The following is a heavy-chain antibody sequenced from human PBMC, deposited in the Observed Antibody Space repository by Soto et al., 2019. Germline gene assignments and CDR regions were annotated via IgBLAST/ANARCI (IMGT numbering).Heavy chain of an antibody. D-gene: IGHD3-10*01. CDR3: TTDLRHNHQTNEKTGPFMVDLGPLDAFDI. Sequence: GGSLRLSCAASGFTFSNAWMSWVRQAPGKGLEWVGRIKSKTDGGTTDYAAPVKGRITISRDDSKNTLYLQMNSLKTEDTAVNYFTTDLRHNHQTNEKTGPFMVDLGPLDAFDIWGQGTMVTVSS. CDR1: GFTFSNAW. CDR2: IKSKTDGGTT. V-gene: IGHV3-15*01. J-gene: IGHJ3*02.